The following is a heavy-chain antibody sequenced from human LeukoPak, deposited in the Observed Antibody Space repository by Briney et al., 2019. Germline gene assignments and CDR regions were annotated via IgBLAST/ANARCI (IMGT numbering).Heavy chain of an antibody. V-gene: IGHV3-23*01. J-gene: IGHJ5*02. CDR3: VRSYHPGGWFDP. CDR2: ISGSGGST. D-gene: IGHD2-21*01. Sequence: QAGGSLRLSCAASGFTFSSYAMSWVRQAPGKGLEWVSAISGSGGSTYYADSVKGRFTISRDNSKNTLYLQMNSLTAEDTAMHYRVRSYHPGGWFDPWGQGTLVTVSS. CDR1: GFTFSSYA.